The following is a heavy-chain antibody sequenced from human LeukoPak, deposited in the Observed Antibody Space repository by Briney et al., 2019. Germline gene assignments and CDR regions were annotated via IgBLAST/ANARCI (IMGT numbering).Heavy chain of an antibody. D-gene: IGHD6-19*01. Sequence: ASVKVSCKASGYTFTSYYMHWVRRAPGQGLEWMGIINPSGGSTSYAQKFQGRVTMTRDMSTSTVYMELSSLRSEDTAVYYCARTYSSGWYVRLYYFDYWGQGTLVTVSS. CDR3: ARTYSSGWYVRLYYFDY. CDR1: GYTFTSYY. J-gene: IGHJ4*02. CDR2: INPSGGST. V-gene: IGHV1-46*01.